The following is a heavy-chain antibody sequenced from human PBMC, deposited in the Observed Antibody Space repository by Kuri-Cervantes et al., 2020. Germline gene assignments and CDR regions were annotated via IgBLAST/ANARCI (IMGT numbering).Heavy chain of an antibody. V-gene: IGHV4-34*01. J-gene: IGHJ4*02. D-gene: IGHD6-19*01. CDR3: AGDYFRSGWYGGVGY. Sequence: GSLRLSCAVYGGSFSGYYWSWIRQPPGKGLEWIGEINHSGSTNYNPSLKSRVTISVDTSKNQFSLKLSSVTAADTAVYYCAGDYFRSGWYGGVGYWGQGTLVTVSS. CDR1: GGSFSGYY. CDR2: INHSGST.